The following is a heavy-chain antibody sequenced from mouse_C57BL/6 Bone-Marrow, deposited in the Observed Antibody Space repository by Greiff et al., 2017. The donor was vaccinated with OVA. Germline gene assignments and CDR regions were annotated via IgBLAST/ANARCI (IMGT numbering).Heavy chain of an antibody. CDR2: IDPSDSYT. D-gene: IGHD1-1*01. CDR3: AREPNYYCSSY. J-gene: IGHJ3*01. CDR1: GYTFTSYW. Sequence: VQLQQPGAELVMPGASVKLSCKASGYTFTSYWMHWVKQRPGQGLEWIGEIDPSDSYTNYNQKFKGKSTLTVDKSSSTAYMQLSSLTSEDSAVYYCAREPNYYCSSYWGQGTLVTVSA. V-gene: IGHV1-69*01.